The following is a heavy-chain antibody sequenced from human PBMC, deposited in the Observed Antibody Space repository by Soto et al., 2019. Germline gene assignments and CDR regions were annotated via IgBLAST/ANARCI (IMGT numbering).Heavy chain of an antibody. V-gene: IGHV3-7*01. Sequence: PGGSLRLSCAASGFTFSSSWMAWVRQAPGKGLEWVALINPDGSVASYVGSVRDRFIISRDNAQNSLYLQMNSVSAEDTAVYYCSRDPGFGAIDYWGQGTLVTVSS. D-gene: IGHD3-10*01. CDR2: INPDGSVA. CDR1: GFTFSSSW. J-gene: IGHJ4*02. CDR3: SRDPGFGAIDY.